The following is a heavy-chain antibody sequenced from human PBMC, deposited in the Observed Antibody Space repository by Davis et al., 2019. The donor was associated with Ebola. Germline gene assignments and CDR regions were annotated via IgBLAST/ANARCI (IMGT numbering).Heavy chain of an antibody. CDR3: ARGWLRGGMDV. Sequence: PSETLSLTCAISGDSVSSAAWNWIRQSPSRGLEWLGRTYYSSKWYNDYAVSVKSRITINADPSKNQFSLQLTSVTPEDTALYYCARGWLRGGMDVWGEGTTVTV. V-gene: IGHV6-1*01. CDR2: TYYSSKWYN. CDR1: GDSVSSAA. D-gene: IGHD5-18*01. J-gene: IGHJ6*02.